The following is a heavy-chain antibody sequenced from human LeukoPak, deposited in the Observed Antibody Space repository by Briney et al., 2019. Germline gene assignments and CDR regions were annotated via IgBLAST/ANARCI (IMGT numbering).Heavy chain of an antibody. J-gene: IGHJ4*02. CDR3: ARAGVAAAGTLDY. CDR1: GGTFSSYT. Sequence: SVKVSCKASGGTFSSYTISWVRQAPGQGLQWMGGIIPIFGTTNYAQKFQGRVTITADESASTAYMELSSLRSEDTAVYYCARAGVAAAGTLDYWGQGTLVTVSS. D-gene: IGHD6-13*01. CDR2: IIPIFGTT. V-gene: IGHV1-69*13.